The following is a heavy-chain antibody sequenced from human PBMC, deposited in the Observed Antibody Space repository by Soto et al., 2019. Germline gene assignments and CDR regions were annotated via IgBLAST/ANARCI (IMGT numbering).Heavy chain of an antibody. Sequence: TSETLSLTCSVSGDSISRIDYYWTWIRQHPEKGLEWIGSIYFRGNTYYSPSLESRLTISVDTSKNQFSLKLTSVTAADTAVYYCAREGGSYDSGGYLIRGAFDIWGQGTMVTVSS. D-gene: IGHD3-22*01. J-gene: IGHJ3*02. CDR2: IYFRGNT. V-gene: IGHV4-31*03. CDR3: AREGGSYDSGGYLIRGAFDI. CDR1: GDSISRIDYY.